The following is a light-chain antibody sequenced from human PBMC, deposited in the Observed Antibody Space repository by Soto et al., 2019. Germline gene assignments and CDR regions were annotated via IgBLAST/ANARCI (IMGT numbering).Light chain of an antibody. Sequence: DIQMTQSPSTLSASVGDRVTITCRASQSISSRLAWYQQKPGKAPKLLIYKASSLESGVPSRFSGSGSWTEFTLTISSLQPEDFATYYCQQYNSYSWTFGQGNKVEIK. CDR2: KAS. J-gene: IGKJ1*01. CDR3: QQYNSYSWT. V-gene: IGKV1-5*03. CDR1: QSISSR.